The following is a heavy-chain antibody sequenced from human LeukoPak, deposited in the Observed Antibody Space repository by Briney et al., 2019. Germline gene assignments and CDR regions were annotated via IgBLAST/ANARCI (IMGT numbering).Heavy chain of an antibody. Sequence: GGSLRLSCAASGFRFSDYYMRWIRQAPGKGLEWVSYISSSSSYTNYADSVKGRFTISRDNAKNSLYLQMNSLRAEDTAVYYCARDPNTVTSYFDYWGQGTLVTVSS. V-gene: IGHV3-11*05. CDR2: ISSSSSYT. CDR1: GFRFSDYY. D-gene: IGHD4-17*01. CDR3: ARDPNTVTSYFDY. J-gene: IGHJ4*02.